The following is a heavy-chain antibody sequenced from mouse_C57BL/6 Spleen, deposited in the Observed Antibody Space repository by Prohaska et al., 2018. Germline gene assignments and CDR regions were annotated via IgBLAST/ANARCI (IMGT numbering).Heavy chain of an antibody. CDR3: ARHYGSSWYYAMDY. V-gene: IGHV1-69*01. J-gene: IGHJ4*01. Sequence: QVQLQQPGAELLLPGSSVKLSCKSSGYTFTSYWMHWVKQRPGQRLAWIGELDPSDSYTNYNQKFKGKATLTVDKSSSTAYMQLSSLTSEDSAVYYCARHYGSSWYYAMDYWGQGTSVTVSS. D-gene: IGHD1-1*01. CDR2: LDPSDSYT. CDR1: GYTFTSYW.